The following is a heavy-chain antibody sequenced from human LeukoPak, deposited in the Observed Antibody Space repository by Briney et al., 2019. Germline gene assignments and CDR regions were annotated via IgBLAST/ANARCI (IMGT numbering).Heavy chain of an antibody. J-gene: IGHJ4*02. Sequence: QPGGSLRLSCAASGFTFSGSAMHWVRQASGKGLEWVGRIRSKANSYATAYAASVKGRFTISRDDSKNTAYLQMNSLKTEDTAVYYCTRHRPTYCGGDCYPGAFDYWGQGTLVTVSS. CDR1: GFTFSGSA. D-gene: IGHD2-21*02. V-gene: IGHV3-73*01. CDR3: TRHRPTYCGGDCYPGAFDY. CDR2: IRSKANSYAT.